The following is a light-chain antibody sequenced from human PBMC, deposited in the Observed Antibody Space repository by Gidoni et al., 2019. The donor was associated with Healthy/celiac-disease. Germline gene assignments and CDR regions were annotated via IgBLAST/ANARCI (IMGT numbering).Light chain of an antibody. Sequence: DIVLTQSPATLSLSPGERATLSCRASQSVSSYLAWYQQKPGQAPRLLIYDASNRATGIPARFSGSGSGTDFTLNISSLEPEDFAVYYCQQRSNWPLTFXGXTKVEIK. J-gene: IGKJ4*01. V-gene: IGKV3-11*01. CDR3: QQRSNWPLT. CDR2: DAS. CDR1: QSVSSY.